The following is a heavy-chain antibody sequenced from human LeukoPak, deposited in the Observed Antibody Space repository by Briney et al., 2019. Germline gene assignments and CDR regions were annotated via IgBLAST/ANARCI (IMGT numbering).Heavy chain of an antibody. J-gene: IGHJ4*02. CDR2: INHSGST. CDR1: GGSFSGYY. D-gene: IGHD6-19*01. V-gene: IGHV4-34*01. CDR3: ARSGQWLVYFDY. Sequence: PSETLSLTCAVYGGSFSGYYWSWIRQPPGKGLEWIGEINHSGSTNYNPSLKSRVTISVDTSKNQFSLKLSSVTAADTAVYYCARSGQWLVYFDYWGQGTLVTVSS.